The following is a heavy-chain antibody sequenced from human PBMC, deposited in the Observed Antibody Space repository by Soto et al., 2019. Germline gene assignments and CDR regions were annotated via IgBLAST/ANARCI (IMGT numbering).Heavy chain of an antibody. CDR1: GGTFSSYA. V-gene: IGHV1-69*13. CDR3: TTSFITIFGVVILHPDGMDV. J-gene: IGHJ6*02. Sequence: ASVKGSCKAAGGTFSSYAISWGRQAPGQGLEWMGGIIPIFGTANYAQKFQGRVTITADESTSTAYMELSSLKTEDTAVYYCTTSFITIFGVVILHPDGMDVWGQGTTVTVSS. D-gene: IGHD3-3*01. CDR2: IIPIFGTA.